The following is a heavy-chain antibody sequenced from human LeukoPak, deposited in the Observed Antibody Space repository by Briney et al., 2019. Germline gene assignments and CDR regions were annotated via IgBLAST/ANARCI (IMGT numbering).Heavy chain of an antibody. CDR1: GYTFTSYG. CDR2: ISAYNGNT. Sequence: ASVKDSCKASGYTFTSYGISWVGQAPGQGLEWMGWISAYNGNTNYAQKLQGRVTMTTDTSTSTVYMELRSLRSDDTAVYYCARASPAVADSPRHWGQGTLVTVSS. D-gene: IGHD6-19*01. V-gene: IGHV1-18*01. CDR3: ARASPAVADSPRH. J-gene: IGHJ4*02.